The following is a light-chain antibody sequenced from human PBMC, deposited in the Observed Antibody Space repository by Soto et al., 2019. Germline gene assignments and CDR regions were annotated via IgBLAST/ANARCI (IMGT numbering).Light chain of an antibody. CDR2: GAS. CDR3: QQYNNWPPIT. J-gene: IGKJ5*01. Sequence: ESVLTLSPTTVSVSTGERATLSCRASQSVATNLAWYQQRPGQAPRLLIYGASKRAIGLPARFSGSGSGTEFTLTISSLQSEDFAVYDCQQYNNWPPITFGQGTRLEI. CDR1: QSVATN. V-gene: IGKV3-15*01.